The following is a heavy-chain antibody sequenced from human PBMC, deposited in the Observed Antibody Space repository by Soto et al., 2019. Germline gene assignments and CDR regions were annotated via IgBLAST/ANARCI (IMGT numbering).Heavy chain of an antibody. CDR1: GFNFNIYS. D-gene: IGHD4-17*01. V-gene: IGHV3-33*01. CDR3: ARSGGTTVTGLWHFDS. J-gene: IGHJ4*02. Sequence: GGSLRLSCEASGFNFNIYSMHWVRQFPGKGLEWLAAIWYDGTHKHYADSVKGRVTISRDNSKNTLYLQVNSLRTEDTAVYYCARSGGTTVTGLWHFDSWGQGALVTVSS. CDR2: IWYDGTHK.